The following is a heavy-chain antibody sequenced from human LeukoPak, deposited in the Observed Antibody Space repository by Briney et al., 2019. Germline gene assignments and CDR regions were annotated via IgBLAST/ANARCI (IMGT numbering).Heavy chain of an antibody. Sequence: SETLSLTCTVSGGSISSSSYYWGWIRQPPGKGLEWIGSIYYSGSTYYNPSLKSRITISVDTSKNQFSLKLSSVTAADTAVYYCARLSGYDFWSGYPYSHAFDIWGQGTMVTVSS. V-gene: IGHV4-39*01. J-gene: IGHJ3*02. D-gene: IGHD3-3*01. CDR1: GGSISSSSYY. CDR3: ARLSGYDFWSGYPYSHAFDI. CDR2: IYYSGST.